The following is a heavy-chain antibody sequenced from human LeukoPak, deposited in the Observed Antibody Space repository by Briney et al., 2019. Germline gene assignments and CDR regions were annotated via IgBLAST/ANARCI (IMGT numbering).Heavy chain of an antibody. D-gene: IGHD4-17*01. CDR2: ISSSGSII. V-gene: IGHV3-48*03. Sequence: PGWSLRLSCAASGFTFSRYELNWVRQAPGKGLEWVSYISSSGSIIYYADSVKGRFTISRDNAKNSLYLQMNSLRAEDTAVYYCARDLGMTDGDYVSYFDYWGQGTLVTVSS. CDR3: ARDLGMTDGDYVSYFDY. J-gene: IGHJ4*02. CDR1: GFTFSRYE.